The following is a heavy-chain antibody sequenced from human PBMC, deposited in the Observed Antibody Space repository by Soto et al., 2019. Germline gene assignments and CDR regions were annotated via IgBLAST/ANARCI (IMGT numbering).Heavy chain of an antibody. CDR1: GGSVSRDSNF. CDR3: ARGYSHYAH. D-gene: IGHD4-4*01. J-gene: IGHJ4*02. CDR2: IYYSGPT. Sequence: LSLTCTVSGGSVSRDSNFWSWIRQPPGKGLEWIGYIYYSGPTRYNPSLESRVTISIDSSKNQVSLNLTSVTAADTAVYYCARGYSHYAHWGRGTLVTVSS. V-gene: IGHV4-61*01.